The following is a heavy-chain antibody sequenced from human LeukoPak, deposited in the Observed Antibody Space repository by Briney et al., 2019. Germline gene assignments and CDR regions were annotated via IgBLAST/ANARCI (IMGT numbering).Heavy chain of an antibody. V-gene: IGHV3-30*18. Sequence: GGSLRLSCAASGFTFNNYGMHWVRQAPGKGLEWVAVISYDGRNKHYPDSVEGRFTISRDISTDTLWLQMDSLRTEDTAVYYCAKGPLRGTAAAIDYWGQGTLVTVSS. J-gene: IGHJ4*02. D-gene: IGHD2-2*01. CDR1: GFTFNNYG. CDR2: ISYDGRNK. CDR3: AKGPLRGTAAAIDY.